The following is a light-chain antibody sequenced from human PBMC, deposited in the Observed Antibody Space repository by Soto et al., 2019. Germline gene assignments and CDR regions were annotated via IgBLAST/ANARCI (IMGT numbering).Light chain of an antibody. Sequence: EIVMMQSPATLSVSPGQRATLSCRASQSVSSNLAWYQQKPGQAPRLLIYGASTRATGIPARFSGSGSGTEFTLTISTLQSEDFAVYHCQQYNIWPLTFGQGTKLEIK. V-gene: IGKV3-15*01. CDR1: QSVSSN. CDR2: GAS. CDR3: QQYNIWPLT. J-gene: IGKJ2*01.